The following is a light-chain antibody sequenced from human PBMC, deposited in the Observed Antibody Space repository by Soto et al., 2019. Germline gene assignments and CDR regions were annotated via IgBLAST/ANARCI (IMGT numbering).Light chain of an antibody. CDR1: QSSSNNH. CDR2: GTS. J-gene: IGKJ4*01. V-gene: IGKV3-20*01. Sequence: ELVMTQSPATLSVSPGERVTLSCRASQSSSNNHLAWYQQKPGQAPRLLIHGTSNRATGIPDRFSGSGSGTDFTLTFIRLEPEDFAVYYCEYYGTLITFGGGTKVEIK. CDR3: EYYGTLIT.